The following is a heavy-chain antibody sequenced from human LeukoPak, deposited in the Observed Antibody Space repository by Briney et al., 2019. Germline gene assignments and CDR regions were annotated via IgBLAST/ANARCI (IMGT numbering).Heavy chain of an antibody. J-gene: IGHJ4*02. V-gene: IGHV1-2*02. CDR2: INPNSGGT. CDR3: ARSFGYYDSSGYYRYYFDY. D-gene: IGHD3-22*01. CDR1: GYTFTGYY. Sequence: ASVKVSCKASGYTFTGYYMHWVRQAPGQGLEWMGWINPNSGGTNYAQKFQGRVTMTRDTSISTAYMELSRLRSDDTAVYYCARSFGYYDSSGYYRYYFDYWGQGTLVTVSS.